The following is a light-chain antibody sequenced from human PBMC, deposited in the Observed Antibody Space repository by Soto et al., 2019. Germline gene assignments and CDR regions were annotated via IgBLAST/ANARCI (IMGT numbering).Light chain of an antibody. J-gene: IGLJ2*01. V-gene: IGLV3-21*04. CDR1: NIGSKS. Sequence: SYELTQPPSVSVAPGKTARITCGGNNIGSKSVHWYQQKPGQAPVLVIYYDSVRPSGIPERFSGSNSGNTVTLTISRVEAGDEADYYCQVWDSSSDHVVFGGGTKLTVL. CDR2: YDS. CDR3: QVWDSSSDHVV.